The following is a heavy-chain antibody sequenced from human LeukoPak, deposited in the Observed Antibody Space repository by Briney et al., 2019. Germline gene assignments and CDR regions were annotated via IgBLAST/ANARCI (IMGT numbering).Heavy chain of an antibody. Sequence: PSETLSLTCTVSGGSISSYYWSWIRQPPGKGLEWIGYIYYSGSTNYNPSLKSRVTISVDTTKNQFSLKLSSVTAADTAVYYCASYSPWSAFDIWGQGTMVTVSS. J-gene: IGHJ3*02. D-gene: IGHD2-21*01. CDR1: GGSISSYY. V-gene: IGHV4-59*01. CDR3: ASYSPWSAFDI. CDR2: IYYSGST.